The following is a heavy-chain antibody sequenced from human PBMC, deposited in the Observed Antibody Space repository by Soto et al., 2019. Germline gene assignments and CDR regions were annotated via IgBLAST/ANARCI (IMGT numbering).Heavy chain of an antibody. CDR3: ARDRTEPNWFDP. J-gene: IGHJ5*02. D-gene: IGHD2-8*02. CDR2: IYHSGST. V-gene: IGHV4-38-2*02. Sequence: PSETLSLTCAVSGYSISSGYYWGWIRQPPGKGLEWIGSIYHSGSTYYNPSLKSRVTISVDTSKNQFSLKLSSVTAADTAVYYCARDRTEPNWFDPWGQGTQVTVSS. CDR1: GYSISSGYY.